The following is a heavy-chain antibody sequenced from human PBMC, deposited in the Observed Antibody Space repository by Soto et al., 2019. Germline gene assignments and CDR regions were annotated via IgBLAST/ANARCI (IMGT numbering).Heavy chain of an antibody. D-gene: IGHD6-13*01. CDR1: GGTFSSYA. CDR3: ARDRIAGSKYYYGMDV. CDR2: IIPIFGTE. Sequence: QVQLVQSGAEVKKPGSSVRVSCKASGGTFSSYAISWVRQAPGQGLEWMGGIIPIFGTENYAQKFQGRVTFTADESTSTAYMELSSLRSEYTAVYYCARDRIAGSKYYYGMDVWGQGTTVTVSS. J-gene: IGHJ6*02. V-gene: IGHV1-69*01.